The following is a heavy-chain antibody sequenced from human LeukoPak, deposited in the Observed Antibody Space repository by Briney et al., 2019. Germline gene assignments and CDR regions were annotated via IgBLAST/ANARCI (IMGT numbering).Heavy chain of an antibody. J-gene: IGHJ5*02. V-gene: IGHV1-2*02. D-gene: IGHD3-3*01. CDR1: GYTFSGYY. CDR2: INPNSGGT. CDR3: ARITYDFWSGYYMPDDP. Sequence: EASVKVSCKASGYTFSGYYMHWVRQAPGQGLEWMGWINPNSGGTDYAQKFQGRVTMTRDTSISTAYMELRSLRSDDTAVYYCARITYDFWSGYYMPDDPWGQGTLVTVSS.